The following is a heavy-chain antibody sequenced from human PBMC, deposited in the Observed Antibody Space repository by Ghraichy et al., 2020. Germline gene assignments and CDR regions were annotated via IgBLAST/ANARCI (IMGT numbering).Heavy chain of an antibody. CDR1: GGSVSSGYYY. CDR2: AHNSGST. Sequence: SETLSLTCTVSGGSVSSGYYYWSWIRQAPGKGLEWIGFAHNSGSTNFNSSLKSHFTLSLDTSKNQFSLKLSSVTAADTAVYYCARDQTGDWYFDLWGRGTLVTVSS. J-gene: IGHJ2*01. D-gene: IGHD7-27*01. V-gene: IGHV4-61*01. CDR3: ARDQTGDWYFDL.